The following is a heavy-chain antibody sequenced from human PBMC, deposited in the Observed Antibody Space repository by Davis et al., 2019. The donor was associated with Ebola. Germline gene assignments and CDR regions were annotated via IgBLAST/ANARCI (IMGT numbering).Heavy chain of an antibody. V-gene: IGHV4-31*03. CDR1: GGSISSGYY. CDR2: IYYSGSA. J-gene: IGHJ6*04. CDR3: ARAVWFGELLYYYYGMDV. Sequence: MPSETLSLTCTVSGGSISSGYYWSWIRQHPGKGLEWIGYIYYSGSAYYNPSLKSRVTISVDTSKNQFSLKLSSVTAADTAVYYCARAVWFGELLYYYYGMDVWGKGTTVTVSS. D-gene: IGHD3-10*01.